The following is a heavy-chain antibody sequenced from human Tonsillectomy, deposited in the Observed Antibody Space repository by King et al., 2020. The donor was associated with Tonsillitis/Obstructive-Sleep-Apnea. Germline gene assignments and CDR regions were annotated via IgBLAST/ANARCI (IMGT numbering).Heavy chain of an antibody. CDR1: GFTFSSYW. Sequence: VQLVESGGGLVQPGGSLRLSCAASGFTFSSYWMSWVRQAPGKGLEWVANIKQDGSEKYYVDSVKGRFTISRDNAKNSLYLQMNSLRAEDTAVYYCARGPSYGDYVNWFDPWGQGTLVTVSS. J-gene: IGHJ5*02. D-gene: IGHD4-17*01. V-gene: IGHV3-7*01. CDR3: ARGPSYGDYVNWFDP. CDR2: IKQDGSEK.